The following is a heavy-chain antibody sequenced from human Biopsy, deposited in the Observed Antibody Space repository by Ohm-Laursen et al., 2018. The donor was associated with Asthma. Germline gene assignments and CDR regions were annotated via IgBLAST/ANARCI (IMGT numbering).Heavy chain of an antibody. CDR2: HDHEEGGT. CDR1: GYSLTDLS. V-gene: IGHV1-24*01. D-gene: IGHD4-17*01. Sequence: SSVKVSCKASGYSLTDLSMHWVRQAPGQGLEWMGGHDHEEGGTVSARRFQGRVTMTEDTSTDTAYMELSSLSSDDTAVYYCASDFPKDYVRYNFQFWGQGTLVTVSS. J-gene: IGHJ4*02. CDR3: ASDFPKDYVRYNFQF.